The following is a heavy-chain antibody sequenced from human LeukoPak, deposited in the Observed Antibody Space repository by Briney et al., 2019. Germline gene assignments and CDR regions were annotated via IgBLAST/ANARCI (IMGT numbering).Heavy chain of an antibody. CDR3: ARDREAKARIGGMDV. D-gene: IGHD2-15*01. CDR2: ISESSSYT. Sequence: GGSLRLSCTASGFSFGAYTMNWVRQAPGKGLEWVSYISESSSYTYYADSVKGRFTISRDNAKNSLYLQMTSLRAEDTAIYYCARDREAKARIGGMDVWGQGTTVVVSS. J-gene: IGHJ6*02. CDR1: GFSFGAYT. V-gene: IGHV3-21*06.